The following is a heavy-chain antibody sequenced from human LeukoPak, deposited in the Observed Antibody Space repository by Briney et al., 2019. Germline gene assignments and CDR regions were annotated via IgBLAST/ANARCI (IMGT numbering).Heavy chain of an antibody. J-gene: IGHJ4*02. V-gene: IGHV3-23*01. CDR2: ISGSGGST. CDR1: VFTFSSYA. CDR3: AKGGHDSYGTYFDY. Sequence: GGSLRLSCAASVFTFSSYAMSWVRQAPGKGLEWVSAISGSGGSTYYADSVKGRFTISRDNSKNTLYLQMNSLRAEDTAVYYCAKGGHDSYGTYFDYWGQGTLVTVSS. D-gene: IGHD5-18*01.